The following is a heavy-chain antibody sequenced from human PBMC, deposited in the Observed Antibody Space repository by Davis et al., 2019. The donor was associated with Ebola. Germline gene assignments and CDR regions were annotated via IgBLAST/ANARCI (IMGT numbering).Heavy chain of an antibody. CDR3: ARDPPYDFWSGTYYYGMDV. Sequence: PGGSLRLSCAASGFTFSGSAMHWVRQAPGKGLEWVAVISYDGSNKYYADSVKGRFTISRDNSKNTLYLQMNSLRAEDTAVYYCARDPPYDFWSGTYYYGMDVWGQGTTVTVSS. D-gene: IGHD3-3*01. CDR1: GFTFSGSA. CDR2: ISYDGSNK. J-gene: IGHJ6*02. V-gene: IGHV3-30-3*01.